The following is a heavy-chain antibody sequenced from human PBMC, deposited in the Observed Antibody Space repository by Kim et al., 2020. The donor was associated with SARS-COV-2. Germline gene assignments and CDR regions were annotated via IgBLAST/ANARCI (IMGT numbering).Heavy chain of an antibody. CDR2: IKKNGSEK. D-gene: IGHD6-6*01. J-gene: IGHJ5*02. Sequence: IKKNGSEKHYIDSVKSRFTISRDNARNSLYLQMNRLRTEDTAVYYWSSRPAWGQGTLVTVSS. CDR3: SSRPA. V-gene: IGHV3-7*01.